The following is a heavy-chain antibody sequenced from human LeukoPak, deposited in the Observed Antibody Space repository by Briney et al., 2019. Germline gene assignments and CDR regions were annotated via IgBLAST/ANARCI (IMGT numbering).Heavy chain of an antibody. V-gene: IGHV4-59*01. CDR2: IYYSGST. D-gene: IGHD1-26*01. CDR3: AREGAGSIPWFDP. Sequence: SETLSLTCAVYGGSFSSYYWSWIRQPPGKGLEWIGYIYYSGSTNYNPSLKSRVTISVDTSKNQFSLKLSSVTAADTAVYYCAREGAGSIPWFDPWGQGTLVTVSS. J-gene: IGHJ5*02. CDR1: GGSFSSYY.